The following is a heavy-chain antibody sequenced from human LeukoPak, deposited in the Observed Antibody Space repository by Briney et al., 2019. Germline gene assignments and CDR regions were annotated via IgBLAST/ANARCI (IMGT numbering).Heavy chain of an antibody. Sequence: SETLSLTCTVPGGSISIYYWSWIRQPAGKGLEWIGRIYTSGSTNYNPSLKSRVTILVDKSKNQFSLKLSSVTAADTAVYYCARDLNVRDGYNHDVFDIWGQGTMVTVSS. CDR1: GGSISIYY. J-gene: IGHJ3*02. CDR3: ARDLNVRDGYNHDVFDI. D-gene: IGHD5-24*01. V-gene: IGHV4-4*07. CDR2: IYTSGST.